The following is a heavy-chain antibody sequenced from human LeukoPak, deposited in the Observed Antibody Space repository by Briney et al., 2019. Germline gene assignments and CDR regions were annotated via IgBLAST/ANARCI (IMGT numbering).Heavy chain of an antibody. J-gene: IGHJ4*02. CDR1: GFNFSNYE. Sequence: GGSLRLSCGASGFNFSNYEMNWVRQTPGKGLEWTSYISDSGETTYYADSVKGRFTISRDNAKNSLYLQMNSLRAEDTAVYYCALSRGGYAFDYWGQGTLVTVSS. V-gene: IGHV3-48*03. CDR3: ALSRGGYAFDY. CDR2: ISDSGETT. D-gene: IGHD5-18*01.